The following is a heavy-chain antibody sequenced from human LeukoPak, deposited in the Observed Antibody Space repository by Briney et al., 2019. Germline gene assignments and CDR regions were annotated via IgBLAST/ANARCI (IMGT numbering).Heavy chain of an antibody. Sequence: PSETLSLTCNVLGGSIRSSNYYWGWIRQPPGKGLEWIGSIYYSGSTYYNPSLKGRITMYVDTSNNQFSLKLTSATATDTAVYYCARQFYYDSSGPPSWGQGTLVTVSS. CDR2: IYYSGST. V-gene: IGHV4-39*01. D-gene: IGHD3-22*01. CDR1: GGSIRSSNYY. CDR3: ARQFYYDSSGPPS. J-gene: IGHJ5*02.